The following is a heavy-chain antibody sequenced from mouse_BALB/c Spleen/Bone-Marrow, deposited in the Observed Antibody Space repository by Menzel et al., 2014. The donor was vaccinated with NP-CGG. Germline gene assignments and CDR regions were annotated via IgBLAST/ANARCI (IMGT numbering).Heavy chain of an antibody. Sequence: QVQLQQSGPELAKPGASVKMSCKASGYTFTDTWIHWIKQRPGQGLEWIGYINPSTGYAVYNQNFKDKATLTVDKSSSTAYMQLSSLTSEDSAVYYCARDYWGQGTTLTVSS. CDR3: ARDY. CDR2: INPSTGYA. CDR1: GYTFTDTW. J-gene: IGHJ2*01. V-gene: IGHV1-7*01.